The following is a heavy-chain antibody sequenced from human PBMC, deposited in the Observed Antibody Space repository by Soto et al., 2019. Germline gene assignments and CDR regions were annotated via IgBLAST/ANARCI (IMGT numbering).Heavy chain of an antibody. CDR2: INPNSGGT. V-gene: IGHV1-2*02. J-gene: IGHJ4*02. CDR3: ARDHQGVPGWY. D-gene: IGHD3-10*01. CDR1: GYTFSGYY. Sequence: SVKVSFKASGYTFSGYYMHWVRQAPGQGLEWMGWINPNSGGTNYAQKFQGRVTMTRDTSISTAYMELSRLRSDDTAVYYCARDHQGVPGWYWGQGTLVTVSS.